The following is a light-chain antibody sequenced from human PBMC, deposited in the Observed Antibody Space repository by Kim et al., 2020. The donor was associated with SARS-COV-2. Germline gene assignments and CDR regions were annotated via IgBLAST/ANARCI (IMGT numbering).Light chain of an antibody. CDR2: KTS. CDR3: QQYDSYST. Sequence: DIQMTQSPSTLSASVGDRVTITCRASQSVNTWLAWYQQKPGKAPKILIYKTSTLQSGVPSRFSGSGSGTEFTLSISRLQPDDFATYYCQQYDSYSTFGQGTKVDIK. CDR1: QSVNTW. V-gene: IGKV1-5*03. J-gene: IGKJ1*01.